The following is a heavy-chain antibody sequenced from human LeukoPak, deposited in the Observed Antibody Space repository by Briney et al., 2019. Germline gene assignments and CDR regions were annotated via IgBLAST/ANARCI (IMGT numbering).Heavy chain of an antibody. CDR2: IYYSGST. CDR1: GGSISSSSYY. V-gene: IGHV4-39*07. D-gene: IGHD5-18*01. J-gene: IGHJ5*02. CDR3: ASSPTAGYSYGNNWFDP. Sequence: SSETLSLTCTVSGGSISSSSYYWGWIRQPPGKGLEWIGSIYYSGSTYYNPSLKSRVTISVDTSKNQFSLKLSSVTAADTAVYYCASSPTAGYSYGNNWFDPWGQGTLVTVSS.